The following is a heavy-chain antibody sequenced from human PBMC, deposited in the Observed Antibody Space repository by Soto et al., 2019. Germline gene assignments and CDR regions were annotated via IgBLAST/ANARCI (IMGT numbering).Heavy chain of an antibody. Sequence: LSLTCAVYGGFLSESYWTWIRPPPGKGLEWIGEINHVGGTNYNPSLKSRVTMSVDTSQNQFSLRLISVTAADTAMYFCVRIRYQLPSSVLWLDPWGQGTPVTVSS. CDR1: GGFLSESY. V-gene: IGHV4-34*01. J-gene: IGHJ5*02. D-gene: IGHD3-16*01. CDR2: INHVGGT. CDR3: VRIRYQLPSSVLWLDP.